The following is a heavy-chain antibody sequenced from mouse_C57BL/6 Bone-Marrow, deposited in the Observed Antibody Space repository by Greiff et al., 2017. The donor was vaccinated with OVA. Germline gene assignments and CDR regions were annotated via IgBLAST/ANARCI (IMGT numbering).Heavy chain of an antibody. CDR3: ARHYYGSPYFDY. V-gene: IGHV1-54*01. CDR2: INPGSGGT. D-gene: IGHD1-1*01. Sequence: VQLVESGAELVRPGTSVKVSCKASGYAFTNYLIEWVKQRPGQGLEWIGVINPGSGGTNYNEKFKGKATLTADKSSSTAYMQLSSLTSEDSAVYFCARHYYGSPYFDYWGQGTTLTVSS. CDR1: GYAFTNYL. J-gene: IGHJ2*01.